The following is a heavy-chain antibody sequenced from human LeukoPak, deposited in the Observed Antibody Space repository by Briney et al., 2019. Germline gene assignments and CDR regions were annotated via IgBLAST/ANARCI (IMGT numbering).Heavy chain of an antibody. CDR1: GYTFTGYY. CDR2: INPNSGGT. J-gene: IGHJ5*02. D-gene: IGHD3-9*01. V-gene: IGHV1-2*02. CDR3: ARDNLYYDILTGYYNANWLDP. Sequence: ASVKVPCKASGYTFTGYYMHWVRQAPGQGLEWMGWINPNSGGTNYAQKFQGRVTMTRDTSISTAYMELSRLRSDDTAVYYCARDNLYYDILTGYYNANWLDPWGQGTLVTVSS.